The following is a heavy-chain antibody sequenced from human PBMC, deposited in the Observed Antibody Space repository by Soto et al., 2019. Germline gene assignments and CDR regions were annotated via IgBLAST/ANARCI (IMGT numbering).Heavy chain of an antibody. J-gene: IGHJ4*02. Sequence: ASVKVSCKASGFTFTSSAVQWVRQARGQRLEWIGWIVVGSGNTNYAQKFQERVTITRDMSTSTAYMELSSLRSEDTAVYYCAADRGDGWLQETRFDYWGQGTLVTVSS. D-gene: IGHD5-12*01. CDR2: IVVGSGNT. CDR3: AADRGDGWLQETRFDY. CDR1: GFTFTSSA. V-gene: IGHV1-58*01.